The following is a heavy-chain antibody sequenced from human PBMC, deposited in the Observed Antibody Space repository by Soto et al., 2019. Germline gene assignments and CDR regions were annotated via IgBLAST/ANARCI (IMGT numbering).Heavy chain of an antibody. CDR3: ARDGENGGFYY. CDR1: GGSINNYY. CDR2: IYYSVTT. V-gene: IGHV4-59*01. Sequence: SETLSLTCAVSGGSINNYYWSWIRQPPGKGLEWIGYIYYSVTTYYNPSLKSRVTISIDSSKNQFSLKLTSVTAADTAVYYCARDGENGGFYYWGQGTLVTVSS. D-gene: IGHD7-27*01. J-gene: IGHJ4*02.